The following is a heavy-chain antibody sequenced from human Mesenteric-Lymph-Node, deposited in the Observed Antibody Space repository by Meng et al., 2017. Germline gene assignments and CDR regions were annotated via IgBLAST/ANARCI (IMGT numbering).Heavy chain of an antibody. CDR2: IKQDGSEK. CDR3: ARDSVAVDY. D-gene: IGHD6-19*01. J-gene: IGHJ4*02. V-gene: IGHV3-7*01. CDR1: GFTFSSYS. Sequence: EVHLWESGGGLFKPGGSLSLSCAASGFTFSSYSMNCVRQAPGKGLKWVANIKQDGSEKYYVDSVKGRFTISRDNAKNSLYLQMNSLRAEDTAVYYCARDSVAVDYWGQGTLVTVSS.